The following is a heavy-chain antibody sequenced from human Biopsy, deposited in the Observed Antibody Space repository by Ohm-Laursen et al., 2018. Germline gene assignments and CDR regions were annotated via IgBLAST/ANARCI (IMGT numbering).Heavy chain of an antibody. Sequence: PSDTLSLTCTVSGGPISSGSNYWAWIRQPPGKGLEWIGSVYHSGTTYYSPSLKSRVTISVDTSKNQLSLKVTSVTAADTAAYYCARHDGNGPFALDSWGQGTLVTVSS. CDR1: GGPISSGSNY. D-gene: IGHD5-24*01. CDR3: ARHDGNGPFALDS. V-gene: IGHV4-39*01. CDR2: VYHSGTT. J-gene: IGHJ4*02.